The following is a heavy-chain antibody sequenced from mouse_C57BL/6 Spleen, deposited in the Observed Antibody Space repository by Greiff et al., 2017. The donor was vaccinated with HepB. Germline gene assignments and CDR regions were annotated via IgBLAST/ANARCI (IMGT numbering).Heavy chain of an antibody. CDR2: IDPEDGET. Sequence: EVQLQQSGAELVKPGASVKLSCTASGFNIKDYYMHWVKQRTEQGLEWIGRIDPEDGETKYAPKFQGKATITADTSSNTAYLQLSSLTSEDTAVYYCAGGTEYYFDYWGQGTTLTVSS. J-gene: IGHJ2*01. CDR3: AGGTEYYFDY. D-gene: IGHD3-3*01. V-gene: IGHV14-2*01. CDR1: GFNIKDYY.